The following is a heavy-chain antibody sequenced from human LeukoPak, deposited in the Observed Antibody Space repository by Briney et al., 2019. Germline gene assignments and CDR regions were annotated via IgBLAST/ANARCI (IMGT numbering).Heavy chain of an antibody. D-gene: IGHD3-10*01. Sequence: PSETLSLTCTVSGGSINNYYWSWIRQPPGKGLEWIGYIYYSGSTNYNPSLKSRVTISVDTSKNQFSLKLTSVTAADTAVYYCAVMVRGVFDYWGQGTLVTVSS. J-gene: IGHJ4*02. CDR3: AVMVRGVFDY. CDR2: IYYSGST. V-gene: IGHV4-59*01. CDR1: GGSINNYY.